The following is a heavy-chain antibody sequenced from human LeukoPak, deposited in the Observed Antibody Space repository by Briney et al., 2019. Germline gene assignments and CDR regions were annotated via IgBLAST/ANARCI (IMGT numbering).Heavy chain of an antibody. D-gene: IGHD3-3*01. J-gene: IGHJ4*02. V-gene: IGHV3-23*01. CDR2: ISGSGGST. CDR3: ARTTREGGLRFLEPHIPGYFDY. CDR1: GFTFSSYA. Sequence: GGSLRLSCAASGFTFSSYAMSWVRQAPGKGLEWVSAISGSGGSTYYADSVKGRFTISRDNSKNTLYLQMNSLRAEDTAVYYCARTTREGGLRFLEPHIPGYFDYWGQGTLVTVSS.